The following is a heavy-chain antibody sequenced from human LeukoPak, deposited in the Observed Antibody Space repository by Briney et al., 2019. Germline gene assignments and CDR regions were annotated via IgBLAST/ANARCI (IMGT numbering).Heavy chain of an antibody. CDR3: ARHQWVVAGIDF. J-gene: IGHJ4*02. V-gene: IGHV4-39*01. D-gene: IGHD6-19*01. CDR2: ISYSGST. Sequence: PSETLSLTCTVSGGSIRSTSYSWGWIRQPPGQGLEWLGSISYSGSTYYNPSLKSRVTISVDTSKNQFSLRLSSVTAADTSMYYCARHQWVVAGIDFWGQGTLVTVPS. CDR1: GGSIRSTSYS.